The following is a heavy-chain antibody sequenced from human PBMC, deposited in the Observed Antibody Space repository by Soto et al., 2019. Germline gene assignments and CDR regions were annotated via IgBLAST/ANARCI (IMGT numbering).Heavy chain of an antibody. CDR2: ISGSGGST. CDR3: AKDLVGLMVYAMVPDGFDI. V-gene: IGHV3-23*01. Sequence: EVQLLESGGGLVQPGGSLRLSCAASGFTFSSHAMSWVRQAPGKGLEWVSAISGSGGSTYYEESVKGRFTLSRENAKNTLYLQMNSLRAEDTAIYYCAKDLVGLMVYAMVPDGFDIWGQGTMVAVSS. CDR1: GFTFSSHA. D-gene: IGHD2-8*01. J-gene: IGHJ3*02.